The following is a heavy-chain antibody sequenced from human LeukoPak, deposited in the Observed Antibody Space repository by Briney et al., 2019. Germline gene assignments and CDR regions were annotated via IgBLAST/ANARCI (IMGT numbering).Heavy chain of an antibody. D-gene: IGHD6-25*01. V-gene: IGHV3-30*04. Sequence: PGGSLRLSCAASGFTFSSYAMHWVRQAPGKGLEWVAVISYDGSNKKYGDSVKGRFTIFRDNSKNTLDLQMKSLRAEDTAVYYCARAQYSSVMDVWGKGTTVTVSS. CDR2: ISYDGSNK. CDR1: GFTFSSYA. CDR3: ARAQYSSVMDV. J-gene: IGHJ6*04.